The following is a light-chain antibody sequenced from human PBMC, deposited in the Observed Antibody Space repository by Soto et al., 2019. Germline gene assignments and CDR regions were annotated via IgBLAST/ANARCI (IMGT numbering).Light chain of an antibody. V-gene: IGKV3-11*01. J-gene: IGKJ3*01. Sequence: EIVMTQSPATLSVSPGERATLSCRASESVRSRLAWYQQKPGQPPRLLIFDASNRATGIPARFSGSGSGTDFTLTISSLEPEDFAVYYCQQRTNWACTFGPGTKVDIK. CDR1: ESVRSR. CDR2: DAS. CDR3: QQRTNWACT.